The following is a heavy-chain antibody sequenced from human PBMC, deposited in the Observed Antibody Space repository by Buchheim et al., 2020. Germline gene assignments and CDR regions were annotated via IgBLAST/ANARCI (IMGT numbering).Heavy chain of an antibody. CDR2: INHSGST. J-gene: IGHJ4*02. CDR1: GGSFSGYY. V-gene: IGHV4-34*01. D-gene: IGHD3-22*01. Sequence: QVQLQQWGAGLLKPSETLSLTCAVYGGSFSGYYWSWIRQPPGKGLEWIGEINHSGSTNYNPSLKSRVTISVDTSQNQFSLKLSSVTAADTAVYYCARAGDYYDSSGYYPRFDYWGQGTL. CDR3: ARAGDYYDSSGYYPRFDY.